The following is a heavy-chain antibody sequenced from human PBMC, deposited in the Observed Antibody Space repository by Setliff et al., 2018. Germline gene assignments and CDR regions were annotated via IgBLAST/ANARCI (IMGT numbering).Heavy chain of an antibody. CDR2: IKEDGSEK. CDR1: RFTFSNYW. J-gene: IGHJ3*02. V-gene: IGHV3-7*01. CDR3: ARGDILTGYYSTYFWDNADAFDI. D-gene: IGHD3-9*01. Sequence: GGSLRLSCAASRFTFSNYWMSWVRQAPGKGLEWVASIKEDGSEKYYVDSVKGRFTISRDNAKNSLYLQMNSLRAEDTAVYYCARGDILTGYYSTYFWDNADAFDIWGQGTMVTVSS.